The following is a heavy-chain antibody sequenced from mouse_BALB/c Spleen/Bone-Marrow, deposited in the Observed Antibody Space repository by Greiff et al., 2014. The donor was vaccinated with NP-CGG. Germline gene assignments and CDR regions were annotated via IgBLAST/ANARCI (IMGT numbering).Heavy chain of an antibody. CDR1: GFTFNPYA. CDR2: IRNKRNNYAT. D-gene: IGHD2-13*01. CDR3: VRGDCFTMDY. Sequence: EVKLQESGGGLVQPKGSLKLSCAASGFTFNPYAMNWVRQAPGKGLEWVARIRNKRNNYATFYADSLKDRFTISRDDSQSMLYLQMNNLKTEDTAMYYCVRGDCFTMDYWGQGTSVTVSS. V-gene: IGHV10-1*02. J-gene: IGHJ4*01.